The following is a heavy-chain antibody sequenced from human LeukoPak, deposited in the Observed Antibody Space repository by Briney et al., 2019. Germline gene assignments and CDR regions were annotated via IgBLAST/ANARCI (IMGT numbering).Heavy chain of an antibody. V-gene: IGHV1-2*06. D-gene: IGHD2-15*01. CDR2: INPNSGGT. J-gene: IGHJ5*02. CDR3: ARDRRYCSGGSCYYWFDP. CDR1: GYTFTGYY. Sequence: ASVKVSCKASGYTFTGYYMHWVRQAPGQGLEWMGRINPNSGGTNYAQKFQGRVTMTRDTSISTAYMELSRLRSDDTAVYYCARDRRYCSGGSCYYWFDPWGQGTLDTVSS.